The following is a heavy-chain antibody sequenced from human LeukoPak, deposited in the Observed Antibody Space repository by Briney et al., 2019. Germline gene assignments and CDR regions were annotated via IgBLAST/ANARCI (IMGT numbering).Heavy chain of an antibody. J-gene: IGHJ4*02. D-gene: IGHD1-26*01. CDR3: AKAVYRSSGSYSDY. CDR2: ISSSGSTI. CDR1: GFTFSDYY. V-gene: IGHV3-11*01. Sequence: GGSLRLSCAASGFTFSDYYMSWIRQAPGKGLEWVSYISSSGSTIYYADSVKGRFTISRDNAKNSLYLQMNSLRAEDTALYYCAKAVYRSSGSYSDYWGQGTLVTVSS.